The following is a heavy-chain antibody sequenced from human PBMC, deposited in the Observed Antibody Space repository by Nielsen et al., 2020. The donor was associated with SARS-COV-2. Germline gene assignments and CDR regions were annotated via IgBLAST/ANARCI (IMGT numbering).Heavy chain of an antibody. D-gene: IGHD3-3*01. CDR1: GGTFSSYA. J-gene: IGHJ6*02. Sequence: SVKVSCKASGGTFSSYAISWVRQAPGQGLEWMGGIIPIFGTANYAQKFQGRVTITADESTSTAYMELSSLRSEDTAVYYCARGGYDFWSGPGPTYGMDVWGQGTTVTVSS. CDR3: ARGGYDFWSGPGPTYGMDV. CDR2: IIPIFGTA. V-gene: IGHV1-69*13.